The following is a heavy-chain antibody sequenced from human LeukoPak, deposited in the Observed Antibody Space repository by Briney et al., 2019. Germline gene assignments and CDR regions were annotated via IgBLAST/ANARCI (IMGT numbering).Heavy chain of an antibody. D-gene: IGHD4-17*01. Sequence: GGSLTLSCAASGFTFSSYRMHWVRHAPGNGLVWVSRIKSDGSSTKYADSVKGRFTITRDNAKSTMYLHMNSLRAEDTAVYYCARGVNGDYYYLDVWGRGTTVTVSS. CDR1: GFTFSSYR. J-gene: IGHJ6*03. CDR3: ARGVNGDYYYLDV. V-gene: IGHV3-74*03. CDR2: IKSDGSST.